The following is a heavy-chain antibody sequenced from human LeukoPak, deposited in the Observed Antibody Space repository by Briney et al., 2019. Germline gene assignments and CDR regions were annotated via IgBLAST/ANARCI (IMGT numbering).Heavy chain of an antibody. D-gene: IGHD3-10*01. CDR2: ISAYNGNT. V-gene: IGHV1-18*01. Sequence: ASVKVSCKASGYTFTSYGISWVRQAPGQGLEWMGWISAYNGNTNYAQKLQGRVTMTTDTSTSTAYMELRSLRSDDTAVYYCATRPRSEWFGESYYFDYWGQGTLVTVSS. J-gene: IGHJ4*02. CDR1: GYTFTSYG. CDR3: ATRPRSEWFGESYYFDY.